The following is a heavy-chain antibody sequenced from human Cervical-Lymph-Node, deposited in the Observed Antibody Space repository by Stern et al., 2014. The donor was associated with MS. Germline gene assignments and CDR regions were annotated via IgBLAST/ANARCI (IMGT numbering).Heavy chain of an antibody. Sequence: EVQLVESGAEMKKPGESLKISCKGSGYSFPLYWIAWVRQMPGKGLEWMGIVSAGDSDTRSSPSCQGQVTISADKSISTAYLQWSSLKASDTAMYYCAALVRGSYFYWGQGTLVTVSS. V-gene: IGHV5-51*01. J-gene: IGHJ4*02. D-gene: IGHD1-26*01. CDR2: VSAGDSDT. CDR3: AALVRGSYFY. CDR1: GYSFPLYW.